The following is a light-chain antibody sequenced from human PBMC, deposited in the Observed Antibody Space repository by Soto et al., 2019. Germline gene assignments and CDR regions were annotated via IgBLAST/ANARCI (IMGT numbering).Light chain of an antibody. CDR3: QQTYSTTWT. Sequence: DIQMSQSPSSLSASVEDRVTITCRASQSINSYVNWYQQKPGKAHKLLIYAAYGLQSGVHSRFSGSGSGTDFTLTIRGLQPEDFATYYCQQTYSTTWTFGQGTKVDIK. CDR2: AAY. J-gene: IGKJ1*01. V-gene: IGKV1-39*01. CDR1: QSINSY.